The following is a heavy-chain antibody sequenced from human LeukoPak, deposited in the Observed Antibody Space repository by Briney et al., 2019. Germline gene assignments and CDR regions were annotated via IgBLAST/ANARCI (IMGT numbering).Heavy chain of an antibody. CDR3: ARSRPYCSGGSCTEDDAFDI. J-gene: IGHJ3*02. D-gene: IGHD2-15*01. CDR2: IIPILGIA. CDR1: GGTFSSYA. V-gene: IGHV1-69*04. Sequence: ASVKVSCKASGGTFSSYAISWVRQAPGQGLEWMGRIIPILGIANYAQKFQGRVTITADKSTSTAYMELSSLRSEDTAVYYCARSRPYCSGGSCTEDDAFDIWGQGTMVTVSS.